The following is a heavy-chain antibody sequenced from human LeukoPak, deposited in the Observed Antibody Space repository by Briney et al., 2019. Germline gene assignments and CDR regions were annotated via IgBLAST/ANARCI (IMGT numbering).Heavy chain of an antibody. J-gene: IGHJ4*02. CDR1: GFTFSSYS. CDR2: ISNSSSYI. CDR3: ARDLYGDYPWDY. Sequence: PGGSLRLSCAASGFTFSSYSMNWVRQAPGKGLEWVSSISNSSSYIYYVDSVKGRFTISRDNAKNSLYLQMNSLRAEDTAVYYCARDLYGDYPWDYWGQGTLVTVSS. V-gene: IGHV3-21*01. D-gene: IGHD4-17*01.